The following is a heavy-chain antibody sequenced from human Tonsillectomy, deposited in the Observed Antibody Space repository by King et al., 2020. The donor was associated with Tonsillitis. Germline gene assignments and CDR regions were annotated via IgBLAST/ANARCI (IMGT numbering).Heavy chain of an antibody. CDR2: IWYNGSNK. J-gene: IGHJ4*02. Sequence: QVQLVESGGGVVQPGRSLRLSCAASGFTFNSYGMHWVRQAPGKGLEWVAVIWYNGSNKYYADSVKGRFTISRDNSKNTLYLQMNSLRAEDTAVYYCARDPHYGDYPDYWGQGTLVTVSS. CDR3: ARDPHYGDYPDY. D-gene: IGHD4-17*01. CDR1: GFTFNSYG. V-gene: IGHV3-33*08.